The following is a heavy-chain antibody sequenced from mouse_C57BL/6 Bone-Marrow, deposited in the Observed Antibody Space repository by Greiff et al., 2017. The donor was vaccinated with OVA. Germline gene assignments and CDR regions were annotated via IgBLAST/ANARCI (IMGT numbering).Heavy chain of an antibody. V-gene: IGHV5-4*01. J-gene: IGHJ4*01. CDR3: AREGDWGAMDY. CDR2: ISDGGSYT. CDR1: GFTFSSYA. Sequence: EVMLVESGGGLVKPGGSLKLSCAASGFTFSSYAMSWVRQTPEKRLEWVATISDGGSYTYYPDNVKGRFTISRDNAKNNLYLQMSHLKSEDTAMYYCAREGDWGAMDYWGQGTSVTVSS. D-gene: IGHD4-1*01.